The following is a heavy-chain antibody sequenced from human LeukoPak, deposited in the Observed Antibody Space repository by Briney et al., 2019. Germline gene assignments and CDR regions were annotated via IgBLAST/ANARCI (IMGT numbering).Heavy chain of an antibody. CDR2: ISSNGGST. Sequence: PGGSLRLSCSASGFTFSSYAMHWVRQAPGKGLEYVSAISSNGGSTYYADSVKGRFTISRDNSKNTLYLQMSSLRAEDTAVYYCVKDLSRKLWYFDYWGQGTLVTVSS. CDR3: VKDLSRKLWYFDY. J-gene: IGHJ4*02. V-gene: IGHV3-64D*06. D-gene: IGHD2/OR15-2a*01. CDR1: GFTFSSYA.